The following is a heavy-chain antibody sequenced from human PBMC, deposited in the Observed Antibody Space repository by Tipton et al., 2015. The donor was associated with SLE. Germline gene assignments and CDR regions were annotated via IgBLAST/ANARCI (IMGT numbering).Heavy chain of an antibody. D-gene: IGHD3-16*01. CDR1: GYSISSGYY. CDR3: ASLNGLHLGERLDY. CDR2: IKGDGLDK. J-gene: IGHJ4*02. Sequence: LSLTCAVSGYSISSGYYWGWIRQPPGKGLEWVANIKGDGLDKYYVDSVKGRFVISRDNAKNSLDLQMSSLRAEDTAVYYCASLNGLHLGERLDYWGQGTLVTVSP. V-gene: IGHV3-7*01.